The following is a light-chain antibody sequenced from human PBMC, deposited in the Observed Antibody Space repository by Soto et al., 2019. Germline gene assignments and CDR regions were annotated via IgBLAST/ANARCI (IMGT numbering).Light chain of an antibody. CDR2: DAS. CDR3: QQRYYGYT. J-gene: IGKJ2*01. Sequence: EIVLTQSPATLSLSPGESATLSCRASQSVGTFLGWYQQKPGQAPRLLIYDASTRATGIPARFSGSGSGTDFTLTISRLEHDDFAVYYCQQRYYGYTFGQGTKVEIK. CDR1: QSVGTF. V-gene: IGKV3-11*01.